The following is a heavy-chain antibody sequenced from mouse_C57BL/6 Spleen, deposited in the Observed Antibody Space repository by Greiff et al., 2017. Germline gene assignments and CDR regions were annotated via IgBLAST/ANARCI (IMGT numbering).Heavy chain of an antibody. J-gene: IGHJ2*01. Sequence: EVMLVESGGGLVKPGGSLKLSCAASGFTFSDYGMHWVRQAPEKGLEWVAYLSSGSSTIYYADTVKGRFTISRDNAKNTLFLKRTSLRSEDTAMYYCARGYSNPFDYWGQGTTLTVSS. CDR2: LSSGSSTI. CDR1: GFTFSDYG. V-gene: IGHV5-17*01. CDR3: ARGYSNPFDY. D-gene: IGHD2-5*01.